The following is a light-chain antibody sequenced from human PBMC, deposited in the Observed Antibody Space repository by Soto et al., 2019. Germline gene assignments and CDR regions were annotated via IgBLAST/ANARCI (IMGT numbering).Light chain of an antibody. V-gene: IGLV3-1*01. CDR2: QDS. J-gene: IGLJ2*01. Sequence: SYELTQPPSVSVSPGQTASITCSGDKLGDKYACWYQQKPGQSPVLVIYQDSKRPSGIPERFSGSNSGNTATLTISGTQAMAEADYYCQAWDSSTVVFGGGTNVTVL. CDR3: QAWDSSTVV. CDR1: KLGDKY.